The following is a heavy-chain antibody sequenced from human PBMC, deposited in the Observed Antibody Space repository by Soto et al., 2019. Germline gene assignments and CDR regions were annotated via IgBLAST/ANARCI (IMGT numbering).Heavy chain of an antibody. V-gene: IGHV1-69*13. J-gene: IGHJ3*02. CDR2: IIPIFGTA. D-gene: IGHD1-1*01. CDR3: ARGAGGTTNDAFDI. CDR1: GGTFSSYA. Sequence: ASVKVSCKASGGTFSSYAISWVRQAPGQGLVWMGGIIPIFGTANYAQEFQGRVTITADESTSTAYMELSSLRSEDTAVYYCARGAGGTTNDAFDIWGQGTMVTVSS.